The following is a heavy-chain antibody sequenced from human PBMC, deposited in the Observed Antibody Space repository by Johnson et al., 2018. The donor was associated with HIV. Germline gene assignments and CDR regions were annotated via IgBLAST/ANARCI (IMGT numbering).Heavy chain of an antibody. Sequence: VQLVESGGGVVQPGRSLRLSCAASGFTFSSYGMHWVRQAPGKGLEWVAVISYDGSNKYYADSVKGRFTISRDNSKNTLYLQMNSLRADDTAVYYCAKDLRVFDWFNAYDAFDIWGQGTMVTVSS. J-gene: IGHJ3*02. D-gene: IGHD3-9*01. CDR2: ISYDGSNK. CDR3: AKDLRVFDWFNAYDAFDI. CDR1: GFTFSSYG. V-gene: IGHV3-30*18.